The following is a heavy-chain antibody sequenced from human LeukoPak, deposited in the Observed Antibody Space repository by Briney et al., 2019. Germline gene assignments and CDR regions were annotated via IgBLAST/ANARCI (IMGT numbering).Heavy chain of an antibody. CDR3: STVSPYYGSGTTSPDS. J-gene: IGHJ4*02. V-gene: IGHV3-15*01. D-gene: IGHD3-10*01. CDR2: IKSKADGGKT. Sequence: GGSLRLSCAASGFPFSNAWMSWVRQAPGKGLEWGGRIKSKADGGKTDYAARVQGRFSISRDDSENTLYLQMNGLNTEDTAVYYCSTVSPYYGSGTTSPDSWGQGTLVVVSS. CDR1: GFPFSNAW.